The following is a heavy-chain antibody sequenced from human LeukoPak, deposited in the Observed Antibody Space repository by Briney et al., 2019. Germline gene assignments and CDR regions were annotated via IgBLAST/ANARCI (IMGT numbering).Heavy chain of an antibody. CDR3: ARSLLDIVVVPAAAYNWFDP. J-gene: IGHJ5*02. D-gene: IGHD2-2*03. CDR2: IYPGDSDT. Sequence: GESLKISCKGSGYSFTSYWIGWVRQMPGKGLEWMGIIYPGDSDTRYSPSFQGQVTISADKSISTAYLQWSSLKASGTAMYYCARSLLDIVVVPAAAYNWFDPWGQGTLVTVSS. V-gene: IGHV5-51*01. CDR1: GYSFTSYW.